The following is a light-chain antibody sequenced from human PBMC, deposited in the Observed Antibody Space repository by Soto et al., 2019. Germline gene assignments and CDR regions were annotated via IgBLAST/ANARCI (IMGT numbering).Light chain of an antibody. CDR2: AAS. CDR1: QSVSSSY. Sequence: EIVLTQSPGTLSLSPGERATLSCRASQSVSSSYLAWYQQKPAQAPRLLMYAASSRATGIPDRFCGSRSGTDFTLTISRLEPEDFAVYYCQQYGSSPPYTFGQGTKLEIK. CDR3: QQYGSSPPYT. J-gene: IGKJ2*01. V-gene: IGKV3-20*01.